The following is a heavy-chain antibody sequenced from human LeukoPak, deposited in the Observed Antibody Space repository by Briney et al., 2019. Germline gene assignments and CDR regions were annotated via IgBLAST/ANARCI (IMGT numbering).Heavy chain of an antibody. Sequence: GGSLRLSCAASGFTFSSYSMNWVRQAPGKGLEWVSYISSASNTIYYADSVKGRFTISRDNAKNSLYLQMNSLRAEDTAMYYCARDGWFGDYNWFDPWGQGTLVMVSS. V-gene: IGHV3-48*01. CDR1: GFTFSSYS. J-gene: IGHJ5*02. CDR2: ISSASNTI. CDR3: ARDGWFGDYNWFDP. D-gene: IGHD3-10*01.